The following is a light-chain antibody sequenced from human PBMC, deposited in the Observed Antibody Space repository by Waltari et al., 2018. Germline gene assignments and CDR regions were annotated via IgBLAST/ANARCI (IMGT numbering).Light chain of an antibody. V-gene: IGKV6-21*01. Sequence: EVVLTQSPDFQSVTPKEKVTITRRASQNIGNNLHWYQQKPGQSPKPLIKYASQSFSGVPSRFSGSGSGTDFTLTIISLEAEDAATYYCHQSDSLPTFGGGTKVEIK. CDR3: HQSDSLPT. CDR1: QNIGNN. J-gene: IGKJ4*01. CDR2: YAS.